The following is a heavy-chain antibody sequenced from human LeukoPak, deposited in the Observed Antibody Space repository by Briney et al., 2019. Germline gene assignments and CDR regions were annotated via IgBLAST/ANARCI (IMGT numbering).Heavy chain of an antibody. CDR2: ISGSGGST. CDR1: GFTFSSYG. V-gene: IGHV3-23*01. Sequence: QAGGSLRLSCAASGFTFSSYGMSWVRQAPGKGLEWVSAISGSGGSTYYADSVKGRFTISRDNSKNTLYLQMNSLRAEDTAVYYCAKGRDGDIVVVTAIHSGVDYWGQGTLVTVSS. D-gene: IGHD2-21*02. CDR3: AKGRDGDIVVVTAIHSGVDY. J-gene: IGHJ4*02.